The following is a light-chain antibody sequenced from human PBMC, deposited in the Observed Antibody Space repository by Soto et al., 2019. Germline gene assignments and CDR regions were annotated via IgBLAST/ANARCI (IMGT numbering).Light chain of an antibody. CDR1: SSDVGVYNY. CDR2: DVS. J-gene: IGLJ1*01. Sequence: QSVLTQPASVSGSPGQSITISCTGTSSDVGVYNYDSWYQQHPGKAPKLMIYDVSNRPSGVSNRFSGSKSGNTASLTISGLQAEEEADYYCSSYTSSSLHVFGTGTKLTVL. V-gene: IGLV2-14*03. CDR3: SSYTSSSLHV.